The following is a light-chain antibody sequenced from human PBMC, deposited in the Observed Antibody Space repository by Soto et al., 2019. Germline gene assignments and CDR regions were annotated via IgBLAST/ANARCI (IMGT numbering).Light chain of an antibody. Sequence: QSVLTQPASVSGSPGQSITISCTGTSSDVGGYNYVSWYQQHPGKAPKLMIYEVSNRPSGVSNRFSVSKSANTASLTISGLQAEDEADYYCSSYTSSSTLLVFGTGTKVTVL. V-gene: IGLV2-14*01. CDR2: EVS. CDR1: SSDVGGYNY. CDR3: SSYTSSSTLLV. J-gene: IGLJ1*01.